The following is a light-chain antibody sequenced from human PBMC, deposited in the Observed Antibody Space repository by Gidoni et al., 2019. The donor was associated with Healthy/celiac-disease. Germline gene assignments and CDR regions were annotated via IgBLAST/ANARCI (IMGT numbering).Light chain of an antibody. V-gene: IGKV3-11*01. CDR3: QQRGRWPLT. CDR1: QSLGPF. Sequence: EIVLTQSPATLSLSPGERATLSCRASQSLGPFLFWYQHKPGQAPRLLIYGASTRSTGVPARFSGAGSGTDFTLTIASLEPEDFAIYYCQQRGRWPLTFGGGTRVEI. J-gene: IGKJ4*01. CDR2: GAS.